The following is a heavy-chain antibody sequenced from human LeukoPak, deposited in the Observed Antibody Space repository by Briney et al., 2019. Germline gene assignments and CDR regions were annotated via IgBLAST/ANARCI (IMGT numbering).Heavy chain of an antibody. CDR1: GYTFTSYG. CDR3: ATDRYSSGWCAFDI. J-gene: IGHJ3*02. CDR2: ISAYNGNT. Sequence: ASVKVSCKASGYTFTSYGISWVRQAPGQGLEWMGWISAYNGNTNYAQKLQGRVTMTTDTSTSTAYMELRSLRSDDTAVYYCATDRYSSGWCAFDIWGQGTMVTVSS. V-gene: IGHV1-18*01. D-gene: IGHD6-19*01.